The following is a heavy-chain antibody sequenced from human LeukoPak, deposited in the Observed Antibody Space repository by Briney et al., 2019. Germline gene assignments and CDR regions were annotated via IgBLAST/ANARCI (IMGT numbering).Heavy chain of an antibody. CDR3: AKEKPETTAFDY. D-gene: IGHD1-1*01. Sequence: LPGGSLRLSCVASGFTFRTYPMTWVRQAPGKGLEWVAIISGSGGTTHYADSVKGRFTIPRDNFKNTLYLQMNSLRGEDTAVYHCAKEKPETTAFDYWGQGTLVTVSS. V-gene: IGHV3-23*01. J-gene: IGHJ4*02. CDR2: ISGSGGTT. CDR1: GFTFRTYP.